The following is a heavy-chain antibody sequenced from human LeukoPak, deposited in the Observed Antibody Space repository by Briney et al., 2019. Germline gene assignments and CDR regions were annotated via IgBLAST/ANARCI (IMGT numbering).Heavy chain of an antibody. V-gene: IGHV3-7*01. Sequence: TGGSLSLSCAVSGFTFSSYWMSWVRQAPGKGREWVANIKQDGSEKYYVDSVKGRFTISRDNAKNSLYLQMNSLRAEDTAVYYCARDIYGSYYDYYYYYYMDVWGKGTTVTISS. CDR3: ARDIYGSYYDYYYYYYMDV. CDR2: IKQDGSEK. D-gene: IGHD1-26*01. CDR1: GFTFSSYW. J-gene: IGHJ6*03.